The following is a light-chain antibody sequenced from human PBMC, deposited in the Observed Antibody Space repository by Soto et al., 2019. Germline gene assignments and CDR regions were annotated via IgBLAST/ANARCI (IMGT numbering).Light chain of an antibody. J-gene: IGKJ4*01. Sequence: EIVWTQSPGTLSLSPGERATLSCRASQSVISTDLAWYQQKPGQAPRLLVYAASSRASGIPDRFSGSGTGTDFTLTISRLEPEDVAVYYCQQYGTSPPDFGGGTRVEI. CDR1: QSVISTD. CDR2: AAS. CDR3: QQYGTSPPD. V-gene: IGKV3-20*01.